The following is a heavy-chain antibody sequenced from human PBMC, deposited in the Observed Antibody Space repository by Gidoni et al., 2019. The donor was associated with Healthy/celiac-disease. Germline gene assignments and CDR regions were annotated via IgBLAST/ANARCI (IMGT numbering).Heavy chain of an antibody. D-gene: IGHD3-10*01. V-gene: IGHV3-30-3*01. CDR1: GFTFSSYA. CDR2: RSYDGSNK. J-gene: IGHJ4*02. Sequence: QVQLVESGGGVVQPGRSLSLSCAASGFTFSSYAMHWVRQAPGKGLGGVAVRSYDGSNKYYADSVKGRFTISRDNSKNTLYLQMNSLRAEDTAVYYCARESESQFDYWGQGTLVSVSS. CDR3: ARESESQFDY.